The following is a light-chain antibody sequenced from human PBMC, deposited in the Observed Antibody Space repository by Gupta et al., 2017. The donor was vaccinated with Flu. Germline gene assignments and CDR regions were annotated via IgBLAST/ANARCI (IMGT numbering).Light chain of an antibody. V-gene: IGKV1-39*01. CDR3: QQSYRTPRT. CDR1: QSISSY. CDR2: AAS. J-gene: IGKJ4*02. Sequence: DIQMTQSPSSLSASVGDRVTITCRASQSISSYLNWYQQKPGKAPKLLIYAASSLQSGVPSRFSGSGSGTDFTLTISSMKPEDFATYYCQQSYRTPRTFGGGTKVEIK.